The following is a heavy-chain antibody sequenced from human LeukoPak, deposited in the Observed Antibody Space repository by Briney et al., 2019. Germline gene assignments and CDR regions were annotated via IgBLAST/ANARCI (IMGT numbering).Heavy chain of an antibody. D-gene: IGHD5-12*01. J-gene: IGHJ4*02. CDR3: AKGDVYSGYDFLDY. V-gene: IGHV3-23*01. CDR2: ISGSGGST. CDR1: GFTFSTYW. Sequence: GGSLRLSCAASGFTFSTYWMHWVRQVPGKGLVWVSAISGSGGSTYYADSVKGRFTISGDNSKNTLYLQMNSLRAGDTAVYYCAKGDVYSGYDFLDYWGQGTLVTVSS.